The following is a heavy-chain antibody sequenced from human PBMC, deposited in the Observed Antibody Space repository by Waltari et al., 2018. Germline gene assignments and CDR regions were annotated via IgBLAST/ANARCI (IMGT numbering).Heavy chain of an antibody. V-gene: IGHV1-69*12. Sequence: QVQLVQSGAEVKKPGSSVKVSCKASGGTFSSYAISWVRQAPGQGLEWMGGIIPILGTANYAQKFQGRGTITADESTSTAYMELSSLRSEDTAVYYCARAMTTVTTVDYWGQGTLVTVSS. CDR2: IIPILGTA. CDR3: ARAMTTVTTVDY. J-gene: IGHJ4*02. CDR1: GGTFSSYA. D-gene: IGHD4-17*01.